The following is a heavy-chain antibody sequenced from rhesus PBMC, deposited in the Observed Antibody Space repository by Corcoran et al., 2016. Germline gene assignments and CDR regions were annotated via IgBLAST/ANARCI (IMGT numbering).Heavy chain of an antibody. CDR3: ARHVGRNGYGLDS. Sequence: QLQLQESGPGLVKPSETLSVTCAVSGGSISSNYWSWIRQPPGRVLGWIGRIYGRGSSSNYNPSLKRRVTLSVATSKNQLSLKLSSVTAAGTAVYYCARHVGRNGYGLDSWGQGVVVTVSS. CDR1: GGSISSNY. J-gene: IGHJ6*01. V-gene: IGHV4-169*01. CDR2: IYGRGSSS.